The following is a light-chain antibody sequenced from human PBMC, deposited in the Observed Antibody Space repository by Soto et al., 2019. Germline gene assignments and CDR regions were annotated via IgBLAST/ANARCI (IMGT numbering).Light chain of an antibody. CDR1: QSVSSSY. Sequence: EIVLTQSPGTLSLSPGERATLSCRASQSVSSSYLAWYQQNPGQAPRLLIYGASSRATGIPDRFSGSESGTDFTLTISRLEPEDFAVYYCQQYGSSPFGQGTKVEIK. J-gene: IGKJ1*01. CDR2: GAS. V-gene: IGKV3-20*01. CDR3: QQYGSSP.